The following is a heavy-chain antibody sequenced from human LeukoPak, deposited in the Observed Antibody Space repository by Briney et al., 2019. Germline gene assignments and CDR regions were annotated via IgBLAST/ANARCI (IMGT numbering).Heavy chain of an antibody. CDR1: GGSMNSGAYY. D-gene: IGHD4-11*01. J-gene: IGHJ4*02. Sequence: SQTLSLTCTVSGGSMNSGAYYWTWIRQHPGKGLEWIGSIHNTGITYRNSSLKSRITLSIDTSENQFSLKLSSVTAADTAVYYCAREGDYTGSGHPGYWGQGTLVIVSS. V-gene: IGHV4-31*03. CDR2: IHNTGIT. CDR3: AREGDYTGSGHPGY.